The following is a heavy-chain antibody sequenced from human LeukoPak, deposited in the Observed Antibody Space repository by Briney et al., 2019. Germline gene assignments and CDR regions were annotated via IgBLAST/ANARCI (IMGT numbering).Heavy chain of an antibody. Sequence: GGSLRLSCAASGFSFSNYEMNWVRQAPGKGLEWISYITASSTTIYYADSVKGRFTISRDNAKNSLYLQMNGLRAEDTAVYYCARAAGHYFDYWGQGSLVTVSS. CDR2: ITASSTTI. V-gene: IGHV3-48*03. J-gene: IGHJ4*02. CDR3: ARAAGHYFDY. D-gene: IGHD3-10*01. CDR1: GFSFSNYE.